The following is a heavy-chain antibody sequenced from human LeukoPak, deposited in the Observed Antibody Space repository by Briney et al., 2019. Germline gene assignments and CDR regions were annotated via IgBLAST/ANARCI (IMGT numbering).Heavy chain of an antibody. J-gene: IGHJ6*02. CDR1: GFTVSSNY. V-gene: IGHV3-66*01. Sequence: GGSLRLSCAASGFTVSSNYMSWVRQAPGKGLEWVSVIYSGGSTYYADPVKGRFTISRDNSKNTLYLQMNSLRAEDTAVYYCARDKNGGNPDGMDVWGQGTTVTVSS. D-gene: IGHD2-15*01. CDR2: IYSGGST. CDR3: ARDKNGGNPDGMDV.